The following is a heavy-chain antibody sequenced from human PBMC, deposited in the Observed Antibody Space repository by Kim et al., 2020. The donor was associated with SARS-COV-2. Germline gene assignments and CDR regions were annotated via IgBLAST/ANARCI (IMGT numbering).Heavy chain of an antibody. J-gene: IGHJ4*02. CDR2: IKSKTDGGTT. Sequence: GGSLRLSCAASGFTFSNAWMSWVRQAPGKGLEWVGRIKSKTDGGTTDYAAPVKGRFTISRDDSKNTLYLQMNSLKTEDTAVYYCTTAELRYFDWLLSYPFDYWGQGTLVTVSS. CDR1: GFTFSNAW. V-gene: IGHV3-15*01. CDR3: TTAELRYFDWLLSYPFDY. D-gene: IGHD3-9*01.